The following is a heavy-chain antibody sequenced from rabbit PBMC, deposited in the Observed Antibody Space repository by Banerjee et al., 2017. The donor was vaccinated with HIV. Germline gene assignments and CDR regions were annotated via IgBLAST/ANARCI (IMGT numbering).Heavy chain of an antibody. CDR1: GFDFSNYG. J-gene: IGHJ4*01. CDR2: ISTGDGRT. V-gene: IGHV1S39*01. Sequence: QEQLVESGGGLVQPGGSLTLSCKASGFDFSNYGVNWVRQAPGKGLEWIGSISTGDGRTDYASWAKGRFTISKTSSTTVTLQMTSLTAADTATYFCARDFSVYSSGSSGGFNLWGQGTLVTVS. CDR3: ARDFSVYSSGSSGGFNL. D-gene: IGHD4-1*01.